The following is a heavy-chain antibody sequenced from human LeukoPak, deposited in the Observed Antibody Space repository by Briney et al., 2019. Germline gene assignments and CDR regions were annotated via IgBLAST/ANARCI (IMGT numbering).Heavy chain of an antibody. V-gene: IGHV1-46*01. CDR1: GYTFTSYY. CDR2: INPSGGST. CDR3: ARDSPSIYDSSGYYPSYFDY. J-gene: IGHJ4*02. Sequence: ASVKVSCKASGYTFTSYYMHWVRQAPGQGREWMGIINPSGGSTSYAQKFQGRVTMTRDMSTSTVYMELSSLRSEDTAVYYCARDSPSIYDSSGYYPSYFDYWGQGTLVTVSS. D-gene: IGHD3-22*01.